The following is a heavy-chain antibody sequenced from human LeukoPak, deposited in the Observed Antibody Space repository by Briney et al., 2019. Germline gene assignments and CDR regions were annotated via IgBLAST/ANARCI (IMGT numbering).Heavy chain of an antibody. CDR1: GFTVSSNY. J-gene: IGHJ6*03. CDR2: IYSGGST. CDR3: ARALRQWLFHYYYYMDV. V-gene: IGHV3-53*01. D-gene: IGHD6-19*01. Sequence: GGSLRLSCAASGFTVSSNYMSWVRQAPGKGLEWVSVIYSGGSTYYADSVKGRFTISRDNSKNTLYLQMNSLGAEDTAVDYCARALRQWLFHYYYYMDVWGKGTTVTISS.